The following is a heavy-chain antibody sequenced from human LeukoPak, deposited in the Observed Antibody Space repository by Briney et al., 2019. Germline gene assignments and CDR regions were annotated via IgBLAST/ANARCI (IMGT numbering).Heavy chain of an antibody. D-gene: IGHD6-13*01. J-gene: IGHJ6*02. V-gene: IGHV3-23*01. CDR1: GFTFSSYA. Sequence: GGSLRLSCAASGFTFSSYAMSWARQAPGKGLEWVSAISGSGGSTYYAESVKGRFTISRDNSKNTLYLKMNSLRAEDTAVYYCSKYSSSWYVYYGMDVWGQGTTVTVSS. CDR2: ISGSGGST. CDR3: SKYSSSWYVYYGMDV.